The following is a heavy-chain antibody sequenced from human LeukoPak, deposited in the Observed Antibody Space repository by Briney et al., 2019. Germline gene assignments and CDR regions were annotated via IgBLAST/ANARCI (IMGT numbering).Heavy chain of an antibody. CDR2: LSGSGNDT. D-gene: IGHD1-26*01. J-gene: IGHJ4*02. CDR1: GFTFTNYA. Sequence: GGSLRLSCAASGFTFTNYAMSWVRQAPGKGLEWVSGLSGSGNDTYYADSVKGRFTISRDNSKNTLYLQMNSLRAEDTSVYYCARSPGILGTNYFDYWGQGTLVTVSS. V-gene: IGHV3-23*01. CDR3: ARSPGILGTNYFDY.